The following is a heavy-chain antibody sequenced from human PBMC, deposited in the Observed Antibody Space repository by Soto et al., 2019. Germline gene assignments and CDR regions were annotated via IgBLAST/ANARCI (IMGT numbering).Heavy chain of an antibody. CDR3: AREDSYSCGRYGPRAFDI. CDR2: IYSGGRT. CDR1: GFTVSSNY. D-gene: IGHD6-19*01. J-gene: IGHJ3*02. V-gene: IGHV3-66*01. Sequence: GGSLRLSCTASGFTVSSNYMSWVRQAPGKGLEWVSIIYSGGRTYYADSVKGRFNVSSDNSKNTLYLQMNSLRAEDTAVYYCAREDSYSCGRYGPRAFDIWGQGTMVTVAS.